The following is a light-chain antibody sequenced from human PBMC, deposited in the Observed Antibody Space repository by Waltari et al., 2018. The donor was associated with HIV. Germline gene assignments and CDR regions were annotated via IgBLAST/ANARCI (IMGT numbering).Light chain of an antibody. Sequence: QSVLTQPPSVSGAPGQRVTLSCTGGNSNRGTPAVQWYQQFPGTAPQLLIYNTNNRPSGVPDRFSGSKSGTSASLAITGLQADDEADYYCQSSDNTLSGSVFGGGTRLTVL. J-gene: IGLJ2*01. CDR2: NTN. V-gene: IGLV1-40*01. CDR1: NSNRGTPA. CDR3: QSSDNTLSGSV.